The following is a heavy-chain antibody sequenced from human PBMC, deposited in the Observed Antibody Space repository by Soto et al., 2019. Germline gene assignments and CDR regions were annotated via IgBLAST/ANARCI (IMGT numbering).Heavy chain of an antibody. V-gene: IGHV1-69*12. CDR3: GRGGDYASSGYPFEY. J-gene: IGHJ4*02. D-gene: IGHD3-22*01. Sequence: QVQLVQSGAEVKKPGSSVKVSCKASGGTFSSYAISWVRQAPGQGLEWMGGIIPIFGTANYAQKFQGRVTITAGESTSTADMELSSLRSEDTVVDYCGRGGDYASSGYPFEYWGQGTLVTVSS. CDR2: IIPIFGTA. CDR1: GGTFSSYA.